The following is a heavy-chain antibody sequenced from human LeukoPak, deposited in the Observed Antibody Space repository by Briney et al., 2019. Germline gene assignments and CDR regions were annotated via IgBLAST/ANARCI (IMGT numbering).Heavy chain of an antibody. CDR3: AKGVVTASIYYHYMDV. D-gene: IGHD2-21*02. J-gene: IGHJ6*03. Sequence: PGWSLPVPCAASGFSFSSYAMSWVRQAAGKGREWVSAISGSCGSTYYADSTQPSLVVSRDNSKNTLYLQLNSLRAEDTAVYYCAKGVVTASIYYHYMDVWGKG. CDR1: GFSFSSYA. CDR2: ISGSCGST. V-gene: IGHV3-23*01.